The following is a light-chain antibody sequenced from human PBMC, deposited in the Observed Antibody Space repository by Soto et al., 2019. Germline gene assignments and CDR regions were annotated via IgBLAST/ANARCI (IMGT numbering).Light chain of an antibody. Sequence: EIVMTQSPATLAVSPGERATLSCRASQSVSSNLAWHQQKPGQAPRLLIYSASTRATGTPARFSGSGSGTEFTLTISSLLSEDIAVYYCQQYDIWTITFGQGTRLEIK. CDR2: SAS. CDR3: QQYDIWTIT. CDR1: QSVSSN. V-gene: IGKV3-15*01. J-gene: IGKJ5*01.